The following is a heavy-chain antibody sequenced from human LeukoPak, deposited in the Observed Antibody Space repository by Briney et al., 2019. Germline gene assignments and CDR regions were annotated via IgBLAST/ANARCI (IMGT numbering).Heavy chain of an antibody. D-gene: IGHD6-19*01. CDR1: GFTFSDHF. CDR2: IRKRPNSYTT. CDR3: ARVSTTVAGSDYLDY. V-gene: IGHV3-72*01. J-gene: IGHJ4*02. Sequence: GGSLRLSCAASGFTFSDHFMDWVRQAPGKGLEWVGRIRKRPNSYTTEYAASVQGRFAISRDDSKNSLYLQMNSLKTEDTAVYYCARVSTTVAGSDYLDYWGQGTQVTISS.